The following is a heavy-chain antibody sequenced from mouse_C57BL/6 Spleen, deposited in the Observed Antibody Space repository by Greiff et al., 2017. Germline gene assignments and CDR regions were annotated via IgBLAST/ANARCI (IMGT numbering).Heavy chain of an antibody. CDR3: ARYDYDPFAY. CDR1: GYTFPDYN. V-gene: IGHV1-18*01. D-gene: IGHD2-4*01. CDR2: INPNNGGT. Sequence: EVQLQQSGPELVKPGASVKIPCKASGYTFPDYNMDWVKQSHGKSLEWIGDINPNNGGTIYNQKFKGKATLTVDKSSSTAYMELRSLTSEDTAVYYCARYDYDPFAYWGQGTLVTVSA. J-gene: IGHJ3*01.